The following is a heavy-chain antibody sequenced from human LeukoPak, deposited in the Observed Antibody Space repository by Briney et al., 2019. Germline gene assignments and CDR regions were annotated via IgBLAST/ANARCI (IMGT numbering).Heavy chain of an antibody. CDR3: ARHFRKGVAFDI. D-gene: IGHD1-14*01. CDR2: IYHSGST. J-gene: IGHJ3*02. Sequence: PSQTLSLTCTVSGGSISSGGYYWSWIRQPPGKGLEWIGYIYHSGSTYYNPSLKSRVTISVDRSKNQFSLKLSSVTAADTALYYCARHFRKGVAFDIWGQGTMVTVSS. CDR1: GGSISSGGYY. V-gene: IGHV4-30-2*01.